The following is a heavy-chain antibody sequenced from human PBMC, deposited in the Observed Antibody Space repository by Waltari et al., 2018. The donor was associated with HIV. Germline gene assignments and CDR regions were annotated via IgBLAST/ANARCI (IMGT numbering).Heavy chain of an antibody. J-gene: IGHJ5*02. CDR2: IYYSGST. Sequence: QLQLQESGPGLVKPSETLSLTCTVSGGSISSSSYYWGWIRQPPGKGLEWIGSIYYSGSTYYNPSLKSRVTISVDTSKNQFSLKLSSVTAADTAVYYCARHLITIFGEGFDPWGQGTLVTVSS. CDR1: GGSISSSSYY. CDR3: ARHLITIFGEGFDP. D-gene: IGHD3-3*01. V-gene: IGHV4-39*01.